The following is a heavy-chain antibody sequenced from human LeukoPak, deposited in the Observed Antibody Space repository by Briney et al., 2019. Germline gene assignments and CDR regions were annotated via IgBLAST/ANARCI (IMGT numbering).Heavy chain of an antibody. Sequence: SETLSLTCTVSGYSISSGYYWGWIRQPPGKGLEWIGSIYHSGSTYYNPSLKSRVTISVDTSKNHFSLKLSSVTAADTAVYYCARDPGTMLRGSRRGHDDYYYYMDVWGKGTTVTISS. CDR1: GYSISSGYY. V-gene: IGHV4-38-2*02. D-gene: IGHD3-10*01. J-gene: IGHJ6*03. CDR3: ARDPGTMLRGSRRGHDDYYYYMDV. CDR2: IYHSGST.